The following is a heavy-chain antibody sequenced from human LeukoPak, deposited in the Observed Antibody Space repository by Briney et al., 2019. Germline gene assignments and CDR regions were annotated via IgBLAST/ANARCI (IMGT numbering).Heavy chain of an antibody. V-gene: IGHV3-21*01. CDR1: GFTFRDYS. J-gene: IGHJ4*02. CDR2: MSSRGTYI. D-gene: IGHD3-10*01. CDR3: ARELSWGFSFDY. Sequence: GGSLRLSCAASGFTFRDYSMNWVRHVPGKGLEWISSMSSRGTYIYYADAVKGRFTISKDNTQSSVFLQRNSLRVDDTAIYYCARELSWGFSFDYWGQGTLVTVSS.